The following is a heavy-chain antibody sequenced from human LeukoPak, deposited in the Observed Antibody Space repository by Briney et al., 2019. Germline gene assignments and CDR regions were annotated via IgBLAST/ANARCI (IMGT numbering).Heavy chain of an antibody. CDR1: GGSISSYY. CDR2: IRTSGDT. CDR3: ARKGYSTSWYSP. Sequence: PSETLSLTCTVSGGSISSYYWNWIRQPAGKGLEWIGRIRTSGDTSYNPSFKSRVTVSVDTSRNQFSLKLSAVTAADTAVYYCARKGYSTSWYSPWGQGTLVTVSS. V-gene: IGHV4-4*07. D-gene: IGHD6-13*01. J-gene: IGHJ5*02.